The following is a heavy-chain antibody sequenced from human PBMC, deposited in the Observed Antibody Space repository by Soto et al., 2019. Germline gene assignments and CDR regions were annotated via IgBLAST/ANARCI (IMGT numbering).Heavy chain of an antibody. Sequence: SETLSLTCTVSGGSISSYYWSWIRQPPGKGLEWIGYIYYSGSTNYNPSLKSRVTISVDTSKNQFSLKLSSVTAADTAVYYCAREGGGDYYDSSGYDGAFDIWGQGTMVTVS. D-gene: IGHD3-22*01. CDR2: IYYSGST. J-gene: IGHJ3*02. CDR1: GGSISSYY. CDR3: AREGGGDYYDSSGYDGAFDI. V-gene: IGHV4-59*01.